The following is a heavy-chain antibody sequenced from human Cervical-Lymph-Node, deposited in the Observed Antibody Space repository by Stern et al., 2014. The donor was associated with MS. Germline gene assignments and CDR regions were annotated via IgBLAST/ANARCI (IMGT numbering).Heavy chain of an antibody. CDR2: ISGSSSFI. CDR3: VREQRHYFDF. J-gene: IGHJ4*02. D-gene: IGHD1-1*01. CDR1: GFTFGTHV. Sequence: EAQLVESGGGLVKPGGSLRLSCATSGFTFGTHVMNWVRQAPGKGLEWVSSISGSSSFIYYADSVKGRCTISRDNAKNSLYLQMNSLRAEDTAVYYCVREQRHYFDFWGQGALVTVS. V-gene: IGHV3-21*06.